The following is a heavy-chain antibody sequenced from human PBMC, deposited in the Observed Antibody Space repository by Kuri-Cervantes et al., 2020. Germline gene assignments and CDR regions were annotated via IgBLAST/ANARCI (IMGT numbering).Heavy chain of an antibody. J-gene: IGHJ4*02. CDR3: ARDFSVTNPFSFDY. CDR2: ISYDGSNK. CDR1: RFIFNKCA. Sequence: GGSLRLSCAASRFIFNKCAMYWVRQAPGKGLEWVAVISYDGSNKYYADSVKGRFTISRDNSKNTLYLQMNSLRAEDTAVYYCARDFSVTNPFSFDYWGQGTLVTVSS. D-gene: IGHD2-21*02. V-gene: IGHV3-30-3*01.